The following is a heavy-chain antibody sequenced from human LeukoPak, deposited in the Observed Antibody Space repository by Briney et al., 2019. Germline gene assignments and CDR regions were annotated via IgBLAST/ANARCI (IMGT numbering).Heavy chain of an antibody. D-gene: IGHD3-22*01. CDR2: VFHSGTS. CDR1: GGFINSDGYY. V-gene: IGHV4-30-2*01. J-gene: IGHJ4*02. Sequence: PSETLSLTCTVSGGFINSDGYYWSWIRQAPGKGLEWIGYVFHSGTSHYNPSLKSRVTISVDRSRNQFSLKLSSVTAADTAVYYCARGSITMIVVVTPFDYWGQGTLVTVSS. CDR3: ARGSITMIVVVTPFDY.